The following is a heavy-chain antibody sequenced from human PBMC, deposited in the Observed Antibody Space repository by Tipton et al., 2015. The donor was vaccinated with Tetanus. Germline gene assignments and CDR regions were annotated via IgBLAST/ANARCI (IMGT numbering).Heavy chain of an antibody. CDR2: IYFNGTA. D-gene: IGHD2-2*01. Sequence: TLSLTCFVSGASARSEKYYWSWIRQPPGKGLEWIGYIYFNGTAKYNPSLKSRLTISEDASKKQLSLKLTSVTAADTAVYYCARGVPYSTTMGSDWFDPWGQGTLVTVSS. V-gene: IGHV4-61*01. J-gene: IGHJ5*02. CDR1: GASARSEKYY. CDR3: ARGVPYSTTMGSDWFDP.